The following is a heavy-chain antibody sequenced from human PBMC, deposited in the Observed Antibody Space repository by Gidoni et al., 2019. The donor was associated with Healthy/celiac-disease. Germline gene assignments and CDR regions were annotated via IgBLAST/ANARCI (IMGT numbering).Heavy chain of an antibody. CDR2: IYYSG. CDR1: GGSISSYY. V-gene: IGHV4-59*01. D-gene: IGHD6-19*01. Sequence: QVQLPESGPGLVKPSETLSLTCPVSGGSISSYYWSWIRQPPGKGLEWIGYIYYSGSTISVDTSKNQFSLKLSSVTAADTAVYYCARDGLPGIAVAGTPNWFDPWGRGTLVTVSS. CDR3: ARDGLPGIAVAGTPNWFDP. J-gene: IGHJ5*02.